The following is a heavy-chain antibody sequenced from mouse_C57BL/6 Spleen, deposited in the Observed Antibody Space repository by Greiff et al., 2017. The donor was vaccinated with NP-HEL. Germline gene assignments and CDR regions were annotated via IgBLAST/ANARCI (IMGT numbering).Heavy chain of an antibody. CDR2: ISSGSSTI. V-gene: IGHV5-17*01. Sequence: EVKVVESGGGLVKPGGSLKLSCAASGFTFSDYGMHWVRQAPEKGLEWVAYISSGSSTIYYADTVKGRFTISRDNAKNTLFLQMTSLRSEDTAMYYCAIITTVVGYFDYWGQGTTLTVSS. CDR1: GFTFSDYG. CDR3: AIITTVVGYFDY. D-gene: IGHD1-1*01. J-gene: IGHJ2*01.